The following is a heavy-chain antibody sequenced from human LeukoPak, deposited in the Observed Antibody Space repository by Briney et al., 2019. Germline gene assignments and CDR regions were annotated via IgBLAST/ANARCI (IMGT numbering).Heavy chain of an antibody. J-gene: IGHJ3*02. V-gene: IGHV4-59*11. D-gene: IGHD1-1*01. CDR2: IYYSGST. CDR3: ARYNWNGGAFDI. Sequence: SETLSLTCTVSGGSIGSHYWSWIRQPPGKGLEWIGYIYYSGSTNYNPSLKSRVTISVDTSKNQFSLKLSSVTAADTAVYYCARYNWNGGAFDIWGQGTMVTVSS. CDR1: GGSIGSHY.